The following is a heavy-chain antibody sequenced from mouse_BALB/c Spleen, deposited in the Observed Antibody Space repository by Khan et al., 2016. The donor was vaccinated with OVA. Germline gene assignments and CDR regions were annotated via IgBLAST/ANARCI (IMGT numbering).Heavy chain of an antibody. CDR2: INTYTGEP. Sequence: QIQLVQSGPELKKPGVTVKISCKASGYTFTTYGMNWVKQAPGKGLKWMGWINTYTGEPTYVDDFKGRFAFSLETSASTAYLQINNLTNEDTATYFCARAGYSGTMDYWGQGTVVTVSA. CDR3: ARAGYSGTMDY. CDR1: GYTFTTYG. D-gene: IGHD2-14*01. J-gene: IGHJ4*01. V-gene: IGHV9-3-1*01.